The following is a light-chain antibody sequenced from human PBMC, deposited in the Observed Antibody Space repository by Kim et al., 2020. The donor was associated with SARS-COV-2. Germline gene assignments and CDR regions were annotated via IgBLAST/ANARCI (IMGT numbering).Light chain of an antibody. CDR3: QSRDNSGDHVV. CDR1: SLRTYY. V-gene: IGLV3-19*01. CDR2: GKN. Sequence: SSELTQDPAVSVALGQTVRITCQGDSLRTYYASWYQQKPGQAPILVIYGKNNRPSGIPDRFSGSSSGNTASLTVTGAQAVDEADYYCQSRDNSGDHVVFGGGTQLTVL. J-gene: IGLJ2*01.